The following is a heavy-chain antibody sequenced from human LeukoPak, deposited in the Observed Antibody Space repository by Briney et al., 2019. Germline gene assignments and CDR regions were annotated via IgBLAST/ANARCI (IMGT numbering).Heavy chain of an antibody. J-gene: IGHJ6*02. Sequence: GGSLRLSCAASGFTFSSYAMSWVRQAPGKGLEWVSAISGSGGSTYYADSVKGRFTISRDNSKNTLYLQITSLRAEDTAVYYCAREPGAFYYGSGSYPYYYYGMDVWGQGTTVTVSS. CDR1: GFTFSSYA. V-gene: IGHV3-23*01. CDR3: AREPGAFYYGSGSYPYYYYGMDV. D-gene: IGHD3-10*01. CDR2: ISGSGGST.